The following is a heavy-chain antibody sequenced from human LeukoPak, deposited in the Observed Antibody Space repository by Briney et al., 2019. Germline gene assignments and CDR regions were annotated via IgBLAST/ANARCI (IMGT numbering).Heavy chain of an antibody. CDR2: ISHNGETK. CDR3: ARDRHGYFDY. CDR1: GFTFSDHY. V-gene: IGHV3-11*01. D-gene: IGHD6-13*01. Sequence: KPGGSPRLSCAASGFTFSDHYMIWLRQAPGKGLEAISYISHNGETKYYADSVKGRLSISRDNAKSSLYLQMNSMRVEDTAVYYCARDRHGYFDYWGQGTLVTVSS. J-gene: IGHJ4*02.